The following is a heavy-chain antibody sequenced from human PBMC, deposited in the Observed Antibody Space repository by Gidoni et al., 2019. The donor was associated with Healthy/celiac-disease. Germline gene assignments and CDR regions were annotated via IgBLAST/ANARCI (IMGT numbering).Heavy chain of an antibody. Sequence: QVQLVESGGAVVQPVSSLRLSCAASGFTFSSYGMHGLRQAPGKGLEWVAVIWYDGSNKYYADSVKGRFTISRDNSKNTLYLQMNSLRAEDTAVYYCARDPGGSGWYEYYFDYWGQGTLVTVSS. V-gene: IGHV3-33*01. CDR1: GFTFSSYG. CDR2: IWYDGSNK. CDR3: ARDPGGSGWYEYYFDY. D-gene: IGHD6-19*01. J-gene: IGHJ4*02.